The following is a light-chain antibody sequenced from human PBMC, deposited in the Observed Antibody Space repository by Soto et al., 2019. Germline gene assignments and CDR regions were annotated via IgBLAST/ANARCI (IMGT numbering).Light chain of an antibody. CDR2: DAS. CDR3: QQYGSSPLT. V-gene: IGKV3-20*01. J-gene: IGKJ4*01. CDR1: QSISSY. Sequence: EVVLTQSPDTLSLPPGERATLSCRASQSISSYLAWYQQKPGQAPRLLIYDASSRATGIPDRFSGGGSGTDFTLTISRLEPEDFAVYYCQQYGSSPLTFGGGTKVDIK.